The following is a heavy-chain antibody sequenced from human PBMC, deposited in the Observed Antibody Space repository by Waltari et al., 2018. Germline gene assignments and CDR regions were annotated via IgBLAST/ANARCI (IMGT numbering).Heavy chain of an antibody. CDR1: GGSISSGSYY. V-gene: IGHV4-61*09. J-gene: IGHJ3*02. CDR2: IYTSGST. CDR3: ARGLSAFDI. Sequence: QVQLQESGPGLVKPSQTLSLTCTVSGGSISSGSYYWSWIRQPAGKGLEWIGYIYTSGSTNYNPSLKSRVTISVDTSKNQFSLKLSSVTAADTAVYYCARGLSAFDIWGQGTMVTVSS.